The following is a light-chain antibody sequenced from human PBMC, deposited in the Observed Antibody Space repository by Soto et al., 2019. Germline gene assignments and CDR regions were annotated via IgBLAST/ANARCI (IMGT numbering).Light chain of an antibody. Sequence: IVLTQYPGTLSLSPGERGTLSCRASQTVSSNFLAWSQQKPGQAPRLLIFAASNRATGIPARFSGSGSGTDFTLTISSLEPEDFAVYYCQQRSNWPRVTFGQGTRLEVK. V-gene: IGKV3D-20*02. CDR2: AAS. J-gene: IGKJ5*01. CDR1: QTVSSNF. CDR3: QQRSNWPRVT.